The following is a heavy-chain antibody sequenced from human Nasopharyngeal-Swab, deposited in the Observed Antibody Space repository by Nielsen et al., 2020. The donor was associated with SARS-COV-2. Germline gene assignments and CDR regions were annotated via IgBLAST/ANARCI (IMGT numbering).Heavy chain of an antibody. CDR1: GDSVSSNSAA. CDR2: TYYRSKWYN. V-gene: IGHV6-1*01. J-gene: IGHJ2*01. Sequence: SETLSFTCAISGDSVSSNSAAWNWIRQSPSRGLEWLGRTYYRSKWYNDYAVSVKSRITINPDTSKNQFSLQLNSVTPEDTAVYYCARAGQWLANDWYFDLWGRGTLVTVSS. D-gene: IGHD6-19*01. CDR3: ARAGQWLANDWYFDL.